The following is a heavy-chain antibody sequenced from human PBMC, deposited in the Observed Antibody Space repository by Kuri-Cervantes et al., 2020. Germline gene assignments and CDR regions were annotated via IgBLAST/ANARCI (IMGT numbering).Heavy chain of an antibody. D-gene: IGHD6-6*01. CDR2: INPSGGST. CDR1: GYTFTSYY. Sequence: ASVKVSCKASGYTFTSYYMHWVRQAPGQGLEWMGIINPSGGSTSYAQKFQGRVTMTRDTSISTAYMELSRLRSDDTAVYYCARKGSIAVNWFDPWGQGTLVTVSS. V-gene: IGHV1-46*01. CDR3: ARKGSIAVNWFDP. J-gene: IGHJ5*02.